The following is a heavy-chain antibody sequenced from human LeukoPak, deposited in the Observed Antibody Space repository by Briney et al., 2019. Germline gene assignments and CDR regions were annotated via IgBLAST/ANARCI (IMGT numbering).Heavy chain of an antibody. CDR2: ISSDGGST. D-gene: IGHD6-19*01. J-gene: IGHJ4*02. CDR3: AKDLGYSSGWYGSIGY. Sequence: PGGSLRLSCAASGFTFSDYAMHWVRQAPGKGLEYVSAISSDGGSTYYANSVEGRFTISRDNSKNTLYLQMGCLRAEDMAVYYCAKDLGYSSGWYGSIGYWGQGTLVTVSS. V-gene: IGHV3-64*01. CDR1: GFTFSDYA.